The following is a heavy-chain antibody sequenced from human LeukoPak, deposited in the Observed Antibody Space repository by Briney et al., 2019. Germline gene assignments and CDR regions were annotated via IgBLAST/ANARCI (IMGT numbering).Heavy chain of an antibody. CDR3: ARWIYYHTSGP. J-gene: IGHJ4*02. CDR1: GFTFGSYE. Sequence: GGSLRLSCAVSGFTFGSYEMNWVRQAPGKGLEWVSYIGSSGTTYYADSVKGRFTLSRDNVKSSVYLQMNTLRVEDTAIYFCARWIYYHTSGPGGPGTLVTVSS. D-gene: IGHD3-22*01. CDR2: IGSSGTT. V-gene: IGHV3-48*03.